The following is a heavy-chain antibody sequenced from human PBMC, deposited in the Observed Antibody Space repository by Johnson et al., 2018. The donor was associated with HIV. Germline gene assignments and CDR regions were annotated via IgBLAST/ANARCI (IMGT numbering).Heavy chain of an antibody. J-gene: IGHJ3*02. CDR2: IYSGGST. D-gene: IGHD3-22*01. CDR3: ARDISPFYDSSGSDAFDI. CDR1: GFTFSSYA. Sequence: EVQLVESGGGLVQPGGSLRLSCAASGFTFSSYAMSWVRQAPGKGLEWVSVIYSGGSTYYADSVKGRFTISRDNSKNTLYLQMNSLRAEDTAMYYCARDISPFYDSSGSDAFDIWGQGTMVTVSS. V-gene: IGHV3-66*02.